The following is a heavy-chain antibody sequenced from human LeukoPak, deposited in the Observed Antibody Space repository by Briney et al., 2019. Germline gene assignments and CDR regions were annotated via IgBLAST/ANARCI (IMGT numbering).Heavy chain of an antibody. V-gene: IGHV3-11*04. CDR2: ISSTTGRII. CDR3: ARYYSDAFDV. D-gene: IGHD3-10*01. J-gene: IGHJ3*01. CDR1: GFTLSDYY. Sequence: GGSLRLSCASSGFTLSDYYMTWIRQAPGKGLEWLSYISSTTGRIIYYADSVKGRFTISRDNTKNSLFLQMVSLRVEDTAVYYCARYYSDAFDVWGQGTVVTVSS.